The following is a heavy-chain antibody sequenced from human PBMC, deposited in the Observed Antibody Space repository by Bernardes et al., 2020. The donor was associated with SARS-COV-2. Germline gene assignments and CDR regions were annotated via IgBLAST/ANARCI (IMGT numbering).Heavy chain of an antibody. D-gene: IGHD1-7*01. CDR3: ARSGTSGNGMDV. Sequence: GESLKLSCKGSGYSFAYSWIAWVRQMPGKGLEWMGIIYPGDSDTRYSPSFQGQVTISADKFINTAYLQWSSLKASDTAIYFCARSGTSGNGMDVWGQGTTVTVSS. V-gene: IGHV5-51*01. CDR1: GYSFAYSW. J-gene: IGHJ6*02. CDR2: IYPGDSDT.